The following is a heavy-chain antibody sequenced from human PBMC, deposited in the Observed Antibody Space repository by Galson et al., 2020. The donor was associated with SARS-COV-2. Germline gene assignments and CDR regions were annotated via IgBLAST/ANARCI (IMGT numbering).Heavy chain of an antibody. D-gene: IGHD5-18*01. CDR1: GYSINSGYY. CDR3: ARGRGGYSDP. V-gene: IGHV4-38-2*01. Sequence: PSETLSLTCAVSGYSINSGYYWGWVRQPPGEGLEWIGSIHHSGSTYYNPSLKSRVTISIDTSKNQFSLKLSSVTAADTAVYYCARGRGGYSDPWGQGTLVTVSS. J-gene: IGHJ5*02. CDR2: IHHSGST.